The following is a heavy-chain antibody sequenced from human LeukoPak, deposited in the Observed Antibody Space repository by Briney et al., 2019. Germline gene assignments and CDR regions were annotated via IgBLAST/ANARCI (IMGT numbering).Heavy chain of an antibody. J-gene: IGHJ6*02. V-gene: IGHV3-23*01. D-gene: IGHD4-17*01. CDR2: ISVRGGST. CDR3: AKRRYGDYDRPSYYYYYGMDV. Sequence: GGSLSLSFAASGFTFSSFALSGVGQAPGRGLEWVSGISVRGGSTYYADSVKGRFTISRDNSKNTLYLQMNSLRAEDTAVYYCAKRRYGDYDRPSYYYYYGMDVWGQGTTVTVSS. CDR1: GFTFSSFA.